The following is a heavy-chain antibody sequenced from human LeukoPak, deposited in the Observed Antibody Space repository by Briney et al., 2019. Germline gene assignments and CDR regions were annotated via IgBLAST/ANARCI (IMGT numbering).Heavy chain of an antibody. D-gene: IGHD1-1*01. CDR1: GGSISTYH. Sequence: SETLSLTCTVSGGSISTYHWSWIRQPPGKGLEWIGYVHYSGSTNYNPSLKSRVTISLDTSKNQFSLKLSSVTAADTAVYYCARDPSVSGRSWKLDPWGQGTLVTVSS. CDR3: ARDPSVSGRSWKLDP. J-gene: IGHJ5*02. V-gene: IGHV4-59*01. CDR2: VHYSGST.